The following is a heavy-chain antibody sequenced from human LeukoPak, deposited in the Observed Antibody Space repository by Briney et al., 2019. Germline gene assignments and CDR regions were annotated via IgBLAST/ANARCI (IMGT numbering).Heavy chain of an antibody. CDR2: IYTRGST. CDR1: GGSINNYY. V-gene: IGHV4-4*07. D-gene: IGHD2-15*01. J-gene: IGHJ3*02. CDR3: ARGRYCSADICPGGDAFDI. Sequence: PSETLSLTCTVSGGSINNYYWSWIRQPAGKGLEWIGRIYTRGSTNYHPSLKSRVTMSVDTSKNQFSLKLSSVTAADTAVYYCARGRYCSADICPGGDAFDIWGQGTMVSVSS.